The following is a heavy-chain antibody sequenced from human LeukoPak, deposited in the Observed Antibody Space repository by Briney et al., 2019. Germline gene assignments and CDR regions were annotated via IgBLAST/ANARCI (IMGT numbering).Heavy chain of an antibody. V-gene: IGHV4-30-2*01. CDR3: ARGDGGYSYGYAPIDY. CDR1: GGSISSGGYS. J-gene: IGHJ4*02. CDR2: INHSGST. Sequence: PQTLSLTCTVSGGSISSGGYSWSWIRQPPGKGLEWIGEINHSGSTNYNPSLKSRVTISVDTSKNQFSLKLSSVTAADTAVYYCARGDGGYSYGYAPIDYWGQGTLVTVSS. D-gene: IGHD5-18*01.